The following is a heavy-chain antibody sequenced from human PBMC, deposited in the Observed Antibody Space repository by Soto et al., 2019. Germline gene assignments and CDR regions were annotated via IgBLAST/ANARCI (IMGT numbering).Heavy chain of an antibody. CDR3: ARLKGYSIRSSCNGHYARDD. V-gene: IGHV4-39*01. J-gene: IGHJ6*04. D-gene: IGHD2-2*01. CDR1: SAPVSSSTYT. Sequence: QLQLQESGPGLVKPSETLSLTCTVSSAPVSSSTYTWGWIRQPPGKGLEWIGSIYYGGSTYYIPTLNSRVTVNVDTSKHQLSMKMSTVTTADTTVYYCARLKGYSIRSSCNGHYARDDWGKATTVTVAA. CDR2: IYYGGST.